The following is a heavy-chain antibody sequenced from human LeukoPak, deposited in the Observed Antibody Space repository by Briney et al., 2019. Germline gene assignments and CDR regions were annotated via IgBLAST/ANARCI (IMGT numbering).Heavy chain of an antibody. CDR1: GYSMSSGYY. V-gene: IGHV4-38-2*02. CDR2: MYHTGST. CDR3: ARAKTVQLERRAPGYYYYYMDV. J-gene: IGHJ6*03. D-gene: IGHD1-1*01. Sequence: PSETLSLTCSVSGYSMSSGYYWGWIRQPPERGLEWIGSMYHTGSTYYNPSLKSRVNISLDKSKNQFSLKLSSVTAADTAVYYCARAKTVQLERRAPGYYYYYMDVWGKGTTVTISS.